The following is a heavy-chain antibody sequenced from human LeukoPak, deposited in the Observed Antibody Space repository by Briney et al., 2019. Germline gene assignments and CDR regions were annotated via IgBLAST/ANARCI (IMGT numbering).Heavy chain of an antibody. J-gene: IGHJ4*02. V-gene: IGHV3-48*03. CDR3: ARGDYDSSGYYSRGANDY. D-gene: IGHD3-22*01. CDR2: ISPDGSTI. Sequence: GGSLRLSCAASGFTFNIYVMNWVRQAPGKGLEWISYISPDGSTIYYADSLKGRFSISRDNANNSLYLQMNSLGVEDTAVYYCARGDYDSSGYYSRGANDYWGQGTLVTVSP. CDR1: GFTFNIYV.